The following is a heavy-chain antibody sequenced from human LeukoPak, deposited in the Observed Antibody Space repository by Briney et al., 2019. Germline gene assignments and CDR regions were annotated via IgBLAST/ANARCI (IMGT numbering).Heavy chain of an antibody. D-gene: IGHD6-13*01. Sequence: SETLSLTCVVSGGSTNTDDYYISWIRQPAGKGLEWIGRIHTSGYTNYNPSLKSRVTISVDTSKDQFSLKLSSVTAADTAVYYCASLRVGSSFGYQYYIDVWGKGTTVTVSS. CDR1: GGSTNTDDYY. J-gene: IGHJ6*03. CDR2: IHTSGYT. V-gene: IGHV4-61*02. CDR3: ASLRVGSSFGYQYYIDV.